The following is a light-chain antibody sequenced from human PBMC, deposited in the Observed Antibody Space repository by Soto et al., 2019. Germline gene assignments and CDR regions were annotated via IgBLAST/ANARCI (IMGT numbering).Light chain of an antibody. CDR2: DVS. V-gene: IGLV2-14*01. J-gene: IGLJ1*01. CDR3: CSSTSITGSTCV. CDR1: STDVGGYNY. Sequence: QSVLTQPASVSGSPGQSITISCTGTSTDVGGYNYVSWYQQHPGKAPKLMIYDVSNRPSGVSNRFSGSKSGNTASLTISGLQAEDEADYYCCSSTSITGSTCVFGTGTKVPVL.